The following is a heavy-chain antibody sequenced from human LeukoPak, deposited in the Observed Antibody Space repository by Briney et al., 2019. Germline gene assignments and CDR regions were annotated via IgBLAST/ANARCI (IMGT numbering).Heavy chain of an antibody. Sequence: GGSLRLSCAASGFTFSSYAMSWVRQAPGKGLEWVSAISGSGGSTYYADSVKGRFTISRDNSRDTLYLQMNSLRAEDTAVYYCAKGYYDYVWGSYYFDYWDQGTLVTVSS. V-gene: IGHV3-23*01. CDR3: AKGYYDYVWGSYYFDY. D-gene: IGHD3-16*01. J-gene: IGHJ4*02. CDR2: ISGSGGST. CDR1: GFTFSSYA.